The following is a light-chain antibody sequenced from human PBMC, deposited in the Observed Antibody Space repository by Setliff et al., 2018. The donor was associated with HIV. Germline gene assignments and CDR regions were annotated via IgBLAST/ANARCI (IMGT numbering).Light chain of an antibody. CDR3: AAWDDGLNGYV. CDR1: SFNIGSNT. CDR2: KNN. Sequence: QSALTQPPSASGTPGQRVTISCSGRSFNIGSNTVNWYQQLPGAAPKLLIYKNNQRPSGVPDRFSGSKSFTSASLAISGLQSADESDYYCAAWDDGLNGYVFGTGTKVTVL. V-gene: IGLV1-44*01. J-gene: IGLJ1*01.